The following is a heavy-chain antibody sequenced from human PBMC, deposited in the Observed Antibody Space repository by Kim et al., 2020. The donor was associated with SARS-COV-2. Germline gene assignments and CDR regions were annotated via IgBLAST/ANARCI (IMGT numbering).Heavy chain of an antibody. D-gene: IGHD2-21*02. Sequence: GESLKISCKGSGYSFTSYWIGWVRQMPGKGLEWMGIIYPGDSDTRYSPSFQGQVTISADKSISTAYLQWSSLKASDTAMYYCARGGAYCGGDCYSDAFDIWGQGTMVTVSS. CDR1: GYSFTSYW. CDR2: IYPGDSDT. V-gene: IGHV5-51*01. J-gene: IGHJ3*02. CDR3: ARGGAYCGGDCYSDAFDI.